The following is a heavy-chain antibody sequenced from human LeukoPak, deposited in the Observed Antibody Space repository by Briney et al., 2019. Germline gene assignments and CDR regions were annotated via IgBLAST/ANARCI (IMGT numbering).Heavy chain of an antibody. Sequence: GASVKVSCKVSGYTLTELSMHWVRQAPGKGLEWMGGFDPEDGETIYAQKFQGRVTMTEDTSTDTAYMELSSLRSDDTAVYFCARGLDGNPLYQHGMDVWGQGTTVIVSS. V-gene: IGHV1-24*01. D-gene: IGHD5-24*01. J-gene: IGHJ6*02. CDR3: ARGLDGNPLYQHGMDV. CDR2: FDPEDGET. CDR1: GYTLTELS.